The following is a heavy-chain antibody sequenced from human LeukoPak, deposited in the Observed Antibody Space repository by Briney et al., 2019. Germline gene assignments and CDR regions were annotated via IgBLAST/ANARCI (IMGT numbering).Heavy chain of an antibody. CDR3: ARDLYGGTSATFDN. Sequence: ASVKVSCKASGYTFTSYYMHWVRQAPGQGLEWMGVINPSGGSTSYAQKFQGRVSMTSDTSISTAYMELSRLRSDDTAVYYCARDLYGGTSATFDNWGQGTLVTVSS. CDR2: INPSGGST. V-gene: IGHV1-46*01. CDR1: GYTFTSYY. D-gene: IGHD4-23*01. J-gene: IGHJ5*02.